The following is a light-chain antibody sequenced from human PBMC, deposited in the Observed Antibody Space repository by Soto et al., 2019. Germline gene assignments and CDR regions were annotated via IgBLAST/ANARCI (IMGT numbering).Light chain of an antibody. Sequence: IVMTQSPLSLPVTPGESVSISCWSSRCLLHCIGCNYLDCYLQMPGQAPQVLIYLGSSRASRDPHRSSGSGSGTNFTLRISRVEAEDVGVYYCMQPLQTPLTVGQGTKLEI. CDR3: MQPLQTPLT. V-gene: IGKV2-28*01. CDR2: LGS. J-gene: IGKJ2*01. CDR1: RCLLHCIGCNY.